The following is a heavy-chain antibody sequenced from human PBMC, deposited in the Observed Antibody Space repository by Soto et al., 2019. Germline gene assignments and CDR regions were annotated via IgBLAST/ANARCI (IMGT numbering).Heavy chain of an antibody. J-gene: IGHJ5*02. D-gene: IGHD1-1*01. CDR3: AKDSSRYNWNDDGHNWFDP. Sequence: EVQLVESGGGLVQPGRSLRLSCVASGFTFDDYAMHWVRHAPGKGLEWVSGISWNSGSIVYADSVKGRFTISRDNAKNSLHLQINSLRAEDTALYYCAKDSSRYNWNDDGHNWFDPWGQGTLVTVSS. CDR1: GFTFDDYA. CDR2: ISWNSGSI. V-gene: IGHV3-9*01.